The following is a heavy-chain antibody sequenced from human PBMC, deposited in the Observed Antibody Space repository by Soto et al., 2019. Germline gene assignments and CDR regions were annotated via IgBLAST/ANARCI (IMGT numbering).Heavy chain of an antibody. J-gene: IGHJ6*02. CDR3: ARGRGFGPVPYYYYGMDV. V-gene: IGHV1-69*01. Sequence: QVQLVQSGAEVKKPGSSVKVSCKASGGTFSSDAISWVRQAPGQGLEWMGGIIPIFGTANYAQKFQGRVTITADESTSTAYMELSSLRSEDTAVYYCARGRGFGPVPYYYYGMDVWGQGTTVTVSS. D-gene: IGHD3-16*01. CDR2: IIPIFGTA. CDR1: GGTFSSDA.